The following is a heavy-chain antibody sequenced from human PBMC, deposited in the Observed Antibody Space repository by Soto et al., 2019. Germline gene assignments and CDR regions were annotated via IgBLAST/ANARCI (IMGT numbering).Heavy chain of an antibody. Sequence: EVQFLESGGCLVQPGGSLRLSCAASGFPFSMYAMTWVRQAPGKGLEWVSAISGSVDSTYYADSVKGRFTISRDNSKKTVYLEMNSLRVEDTAVYHCAKSPSRATYGMDVWGQGTTVTVSS. CDR2: ISGSVDST. CDR1: GFPFSMYA. J-gene: IGHJ6*02. D-gene: IGHD6-6*01. CDR3: AKSPSRATYGMDV. V-gene: IGHV3-23*01.